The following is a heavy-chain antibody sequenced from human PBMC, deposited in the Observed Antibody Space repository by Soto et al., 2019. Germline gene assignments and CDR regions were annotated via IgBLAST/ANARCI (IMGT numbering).Heavy chain of an antibody. Sequence: QVQLVESGGGVVQPGRSLRLSCAASGFTFSSYAMHWVRQAPGKGLEWVAVISYDGSNKYYADSVKGRFTISRDNSKNTLYLQMNSLRAEDTAVYYCARDPYYYGSGSYYGQYYYYYGMDVW. D-gene: IGHD3-10*01. J-gene: IGHJ6*01. V-gene: IGHV3-30-3*01. CDR3: ARDPYYYGSGSYYGQYYYYYGMDV. CDR1: GFTFSSYA. CDR2: ISYDGSNK.